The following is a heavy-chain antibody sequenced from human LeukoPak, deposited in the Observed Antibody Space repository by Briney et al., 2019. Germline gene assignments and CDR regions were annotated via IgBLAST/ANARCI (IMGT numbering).Heavy chain of an antibody. V-gene: IGHV3-23*01. J-gene: IGHJ4*02. Sequence: GGSLRLSCAASGFTMSHYGVSWVRQAPGKGLEWVSGISGSGGSTYYADSVKDRFTISRDNSKNTLSLQVNSLRAEDTAVYYCAILTRRDGNNPFDYWGQGTLVTVSS. CDR2: ISGSGGST. D-gene: IGHD5-24*01. CDR1: GFTMSHYG. CDR3: AILTRRDGNNPFDY.